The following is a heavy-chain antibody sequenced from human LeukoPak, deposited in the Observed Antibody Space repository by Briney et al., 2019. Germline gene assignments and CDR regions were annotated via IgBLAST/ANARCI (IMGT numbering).Heavy chain of an antibody. V-gene: IGHV3-21*01. CDR2: ISSSSSYI. D-gene: IGHD3-16*01. J-gene: IGHJ3*02. CDR1: GFTFSRYG. Sequence: PGGSLRLSCGASGFTFSRYGMHWVRQAPGKGLEWVSSISSSSSYIYYADSVKGRFTISRDNAKNSLYPQMNSLRAEDTALYYCARWGDRRGGAFDIWGQGTMVTVSS. CDR3: ARWGDRRGGAFDI.